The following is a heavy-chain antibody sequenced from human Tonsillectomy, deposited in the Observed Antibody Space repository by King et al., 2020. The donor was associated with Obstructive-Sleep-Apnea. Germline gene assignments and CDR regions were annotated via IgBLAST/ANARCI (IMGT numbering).Heavy chain of an antibody. D-gene: IGHD7-27*01. V-gene: IGHV3-21*01. Sequence: VQLVESGGGLVKPGGSLRLSCAASGFTFSSYSMNWVRQAPGKGLEGVSSISSSSSYIYYADSVKGRYTISRDNAKNSLYLQMNSLRAEDTAVYYCAREIVTGYFDYWGQGTLVSVSS. CDR2: ISSSSSYI. CDR3: AREIVTGYFDY. J-gene: IGHJ4*02. CDR1: GFTFSSYS.